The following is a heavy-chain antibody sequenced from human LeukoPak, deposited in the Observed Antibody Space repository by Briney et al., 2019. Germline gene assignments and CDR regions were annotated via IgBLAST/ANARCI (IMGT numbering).Heavy chain of an antibody. Sequence: GRSLRLSCAASGFTFSSYGMHWVRQAPGKGLEWVAVISHDESNQYYADSVKGRFTISRDNSKNTLYLQMNSLRAEDTAVYYCAKAFYGDYFFDYWGQGTLVTVSS. CDR3: AKAFYGDYFFDY. V-gene: IGHV3-30*18. J-gene: IGHJ4*02. CDR1: GFTFSSYG. D-gene: IGHD4-17*01. CDR2: ISHDESNQ.